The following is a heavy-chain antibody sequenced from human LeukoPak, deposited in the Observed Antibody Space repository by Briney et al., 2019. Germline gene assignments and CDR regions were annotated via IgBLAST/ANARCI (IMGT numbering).Heavy chain of an antibody. J-gene: IGHJ4*02. CDR1: GFTFSSYA. CDR3: AKGRRDETFFYDSPPDY. V-gene: IGHV3-23*01. D-gene: IGHD3-22*01. CDR2: ISGSGGST. Sequence: PGGSLRLSCVASGFTFSSYAMSWVRQAPGKGLEWVSAISGSGGSTYFADSVKGRFTISRDNSKSTLYLQMNSLRAEDTAVYYCAKGRRDETFFYDSPPDYWGQGTLVTVSS.